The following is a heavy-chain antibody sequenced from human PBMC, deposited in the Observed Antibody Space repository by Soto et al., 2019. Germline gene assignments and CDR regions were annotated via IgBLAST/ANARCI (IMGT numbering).Heavy chain of an antibody. CDR2: ISGSGGST. CDR3: AKDAKTYTKQRDIVLMVYAPHYFDY. V-gene: IGHV3-23*01. CDR1: GFTFSSYA. J-gene: IGHJ4*02. Sequence: GGSLRLSCAASGFTFSSYAMSGVRQAPGKGLEWVSAISGSGGSTYYADSVKGRFTISRDNSKNTLYLQMNSLRAEDTAVYYCAKDAKTYTKQRDIVLMVYAPHYFDYWGQGTLVTVSS. D-gene: IGHD2-8*01.